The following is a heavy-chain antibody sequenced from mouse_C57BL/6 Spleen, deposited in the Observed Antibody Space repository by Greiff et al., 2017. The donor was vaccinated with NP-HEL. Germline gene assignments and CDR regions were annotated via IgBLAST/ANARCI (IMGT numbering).Heavy chain of an antibody. J-gene: IGHJ4*01. Sequence: VQRVESGPGLVAPSQRLSIPCTVSGFSLTSYGVSWVRQPPGKGLEWLGVIWGDGSTTYHYALISSLCNRKDNSKSQAFVILNRRQTDDTATYYCAKRWGSGYAMDYWGQGTSVTVSA. CDR1: GFSLTSYG. D-gene: IGHD1-1*02. CDR2: IWGDGST. CDR3: AKRWGSGYAMDY. V-gene: IGHV2-3*01.